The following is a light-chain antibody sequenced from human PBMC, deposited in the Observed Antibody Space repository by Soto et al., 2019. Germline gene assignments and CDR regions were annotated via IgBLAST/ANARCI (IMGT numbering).Light chain of an antibody. CDR1: QSVSSN. Sequence: EIVMTQSPATLSVSPGERATLSCRASQSVSSNLAWYQQKPGQAPRLLICGASTRATGIPARFSGSGSGTEFTLTISSLQSEDFAIDFCQQYNNWPPDRTFGQGTKVEIK. CDR3: QQYNNWPPDRT. V-gene: IGKV3-15*01. J-gene: IGKJ1*01. CDR2: GAS.